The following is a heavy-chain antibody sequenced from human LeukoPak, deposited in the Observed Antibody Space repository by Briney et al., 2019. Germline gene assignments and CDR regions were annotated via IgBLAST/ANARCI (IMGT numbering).Heavy chain of an antibody. D-gene: IGHD6-19*01. Sequence: SETLSLTCTVSGGSISSSGYFWSWTRQHPGKGLEWIGYIYYSGTTYYNPSLKSRITISVNTSKNQFSLNLRSVTAADTAVYYCARVREEAAVAGHYNFDYWGQGTLVTVSS. CDR2: IYYSGTT. CDR3: ARVREEAAVAGHYNFDY. J-gene: IGHJ4*02. CDR1: GGSISSSGYF. V-gene: IGHV4-31*03.